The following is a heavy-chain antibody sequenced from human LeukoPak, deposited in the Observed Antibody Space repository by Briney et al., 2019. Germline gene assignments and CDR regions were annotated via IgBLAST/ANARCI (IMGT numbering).Heavy chain of an antibody. D-gene: IGHD1-1*01. CDR2: ISRGGGST. J-gene: IGHJ4*02. V-gene: IGHV3-23*01. Sequence: GGSLRLSCAASGFTFSNSAMCWDRQAPGKGLEWVSGISRGGGSTYYADSVKGRFTISRDTSIDTLYLQMNSLRADDTAVYYCAKEVRPNDYWGQGTLVTVSS. CDR1: GFTFSNSA. CDR3: AKEVRPNDY.